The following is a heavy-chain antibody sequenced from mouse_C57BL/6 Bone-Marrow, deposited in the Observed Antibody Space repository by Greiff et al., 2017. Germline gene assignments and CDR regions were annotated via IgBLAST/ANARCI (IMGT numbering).Heavy chain of an antibody. D-gene: IGHD1-1*01. V-gene: IGHV1-81*01. CDR3: ARRYYGLFAY. CDR1: GYTFTSYG. CDR2: IYPRSGNT. J-gene: IGHJ3*01. Sequence: VHLVESGAELARPGASVKLSCKASGYTFTSYGISWVKQRTGQGLEWIGEIYPRSGNTYYTEKFKGKATLTADKSSSTAYMELRSLTSEDSAVYFCARRYYGLFAYWGQGTLVTVSA.